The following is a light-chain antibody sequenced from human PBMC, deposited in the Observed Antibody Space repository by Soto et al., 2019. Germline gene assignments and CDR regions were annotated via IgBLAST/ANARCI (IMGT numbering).Light chain of an antibody. Sequence: EVVMTQSPATLSVSPGERATLSCRAGQSISSNLAWYQQKPGQAPRLLIYGASTRATGIPARFSGSGSGTEFTLTISSLQSEDSAVYYCQQYNRWPPRTFGQGTKVEIK. CDR2: GAS. CDR1: QSISSN. V-gene: IGKV3-15*01. CDR3: QQYNRWPPRT. J-gene: IGKJ1*01.